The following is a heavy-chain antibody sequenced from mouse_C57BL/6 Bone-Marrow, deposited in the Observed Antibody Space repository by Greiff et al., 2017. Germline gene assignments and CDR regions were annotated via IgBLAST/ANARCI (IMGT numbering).Heavy chain of an antibody. Sequence: QVQLKQSGAELARPGASVKLSCKASGYTFTSYGISWVKQRTGQGLEWIGEIYPRSGNTYYNEKFKGKATLTADKSSSTAYMELRSLTSEDSAVYFWASGFAYWGQGTLVTVSA. V-gene: IGHV1-81*01. CDR2: IYPRSGNT. CDR3: ASGFAY. J-gene: IGHJ3*01. CDR1: GYTFTSYG.